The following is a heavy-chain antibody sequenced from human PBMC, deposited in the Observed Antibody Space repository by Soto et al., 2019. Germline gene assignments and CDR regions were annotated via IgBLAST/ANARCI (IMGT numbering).Heavy chain of an antibody. V-gene: IGHV1-18*01. D-gene: IGHD3-9*01. CDR1: GYHLTSYG. CDR3: ATTTGYSYYYYGMGV. CDR2: ISAYNGDT. J-gene: IGHJ6*02. Sequence: QVQLVQSGAEVKKPGASVKVSCKASGYHLTSYGISWVRQAPGQGLEWMGWISAYNGDTNYAQKFQGRGTLTTETSTSTAYMELRSLRSDDTAVYYCATTTGYSYYYYGMGVWGQGTTVTVSS.